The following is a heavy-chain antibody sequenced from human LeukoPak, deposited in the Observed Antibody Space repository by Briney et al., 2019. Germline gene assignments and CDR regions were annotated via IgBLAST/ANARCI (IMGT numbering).Heavy chain of an antibody. J-gene: IGHJ6*03. V-gene: IGHV4-34*01. CDR1: GGSFSGYY. CDR3: ARVVNYYYSMDV. CDR2: INHRGST. Sequence: SETLSLTCVVYGGSFSGYYWSWIRQSPGKGLEWIGEINHRGSTNYNPSLKRRVTISLDTSKNQFFLTLSSVTAADTAMYYCARVVNYYYSMDVWGKGATVTVSS.